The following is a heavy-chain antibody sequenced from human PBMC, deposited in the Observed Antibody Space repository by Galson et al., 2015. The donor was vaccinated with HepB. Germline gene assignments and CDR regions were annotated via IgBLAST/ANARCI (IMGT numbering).Heavy chain of an antibody. CDR2: IYPGDSDT. J-gene: IGHJ4*02. D-gene: IGHD3-16*01. V-gene: IGHV5-51*01. Sequence: QSGAEVKKPGESLQISCKASGYSFTSYWIGWVRQMPGEGLEWMGLIYPGDSDTRYSPSFQGQVTISADKSISTAYLQWSSLKASDTAMYYCARESGGNGYYFDYWGQGTLVTVS. CDR1: GYSFTSYW. CDR3: ARESGGNGYYFDY.